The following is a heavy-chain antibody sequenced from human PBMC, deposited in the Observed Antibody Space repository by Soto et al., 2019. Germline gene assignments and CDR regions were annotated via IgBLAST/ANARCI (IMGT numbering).Heavy chain of an antibody. CDR1: GYKFTTYF. Sequence: ASVKVSCKASGYKFTTYFIHWVRQAPGQGLEWMGMIHPSGDTGYGQKFRGRVTMTIDTSTTTAYMELRNLTSEDTAIYFSVRGYCTTTPCSGDFQHWGQGTLVTVSS. V-gene: IGHV1-46*01. D-gene: IGHD2-8*01. CDR3: VRGYCTTTPCSGDFQH. J-gene: IGHJ1*01. CDR2: IHPSGDT.